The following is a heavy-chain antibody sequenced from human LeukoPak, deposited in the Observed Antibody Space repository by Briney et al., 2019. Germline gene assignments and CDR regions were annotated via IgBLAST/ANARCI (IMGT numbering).Heavy chain of an antibody. CDR2: IKSKTDGGTT. CDR3: TTAYYDSSGYYNDY. D-gene: IGHD3-22*01. CDR1: GFTFSNAW. V-gene: IGHV3-15*01. J-gene: IGHJ4*02. Sequence: GGSLRLSCAASGFTFSNAWMSWVRQAPGRGLEWVGRIKSKTDGGTTDYAAPVKGRFTISRDDSKNTLYLQMNSLKTEDTAVYYCTTAYYDSSGYYNDYWGQGTLVTVSS.